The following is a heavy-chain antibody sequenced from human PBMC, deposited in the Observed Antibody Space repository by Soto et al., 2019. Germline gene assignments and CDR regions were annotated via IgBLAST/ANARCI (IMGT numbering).Heavy chain of an antibody. J-gene: IGHJ4*02. V-gene: IGHV1-2*02. CDR1: GYTFTDYY. D-gene: IGHD3-10*01. CDR3: ARVYAYGSGSYLDY. Sequence: GASVNVSCKASGYTFTDYYMHWVRQAPGQGLEWMGWINPNSGGTNSAQKFHGRVTMTRDTSISTAYMELSRLRSDDTAVYYCARVYAYGSGSYLDYWGQGTLVTSPQ. CDR2: INPNSGGT.